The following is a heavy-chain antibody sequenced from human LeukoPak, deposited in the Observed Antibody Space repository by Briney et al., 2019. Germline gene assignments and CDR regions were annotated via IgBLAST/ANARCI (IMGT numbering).Heavy chain of an antibody. D-gene: IGHD5-24*01. CDR2: IYSGGST. Sequence: PGGSLRLSGAASGFTVSSNYMSWVRQAPGKGLEWVSVIYSGGSTYYADSVKGRFTISRDNSKNTLYLQMNSLRAEDTAVYYCASSTVEMATILDQDWGQGTLVTVSS. CDR3: ASSTVEMATILDQD. CDR1: GFTVSSNY. V-gene: IGHV3-66*01. J-gene: IGHJ4*02.